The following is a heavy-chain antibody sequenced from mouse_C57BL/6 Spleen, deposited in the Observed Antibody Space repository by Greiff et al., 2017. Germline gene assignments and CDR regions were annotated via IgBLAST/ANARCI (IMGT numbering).Heavy chain of an antibody. J-gene: IGHJ4*01. CDR1: GFTFSDYG. V-gene: IGHV5-15*01. Sequence: EVMLVESGGGLVQPGGSLKLSCAASGFTFSDYGMAWVRQAPRKGPEWVAFISNLAYSIYYADTVTGRFTISSANAKNTLYLEMSSRRSKDTAMYYYARQGRGAMDYWGKGTSVTVSS. CDR3: ARQGRGAMDY. CDR2: ISNLAYSI.